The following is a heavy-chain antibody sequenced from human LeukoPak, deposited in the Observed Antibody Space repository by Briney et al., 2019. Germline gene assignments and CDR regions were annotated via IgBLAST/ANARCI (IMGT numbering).Heavy chain of an antibody. J-gene: IGHJ4*01. D-gene: IGHD4/OR15-4a*01. Sequence: PGGSLRLSCAASGFTFNNYALTWVRQTPGKGLECVSAISGDGVSPYYADSVRGRFTISRDNSKNTLYLQMNSLRVEDTAVYFCARDPGAFPYFFDCWGHGTLVTVSS. CDR3: ARDPGAFPYFFDC. V-gene: IGHV3-23*01. CDR1: GFTFNNYA. CDR2: ISGDGVSP.